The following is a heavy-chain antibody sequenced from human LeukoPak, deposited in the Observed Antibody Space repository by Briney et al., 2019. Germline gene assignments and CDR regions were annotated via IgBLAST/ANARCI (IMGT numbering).Heavy chain of an antibody. Sequence: SETLSLTCTVSGGSISSHYWSWIRQPAGKGLEWFGRIYSSGTTNYNPSLKSRVTMSVDTSKNQFSLKLSSATAADTAVYYCARASYSGNRYFDLWGRGTLVTVSS. CDR3: ARASYSGNRYFDL. V-gene: IGHV4-4*07. J-gene: IGHJ2*01. CDR1: GGSISSHY. D-gene: IGHD3-10*01. CDR2: IYSSGTT.